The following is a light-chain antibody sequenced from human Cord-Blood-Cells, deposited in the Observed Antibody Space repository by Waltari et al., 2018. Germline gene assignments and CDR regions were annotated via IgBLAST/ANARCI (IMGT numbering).Light chain of an antibody. CDR2: WAS. J-gene: IGKJ2*01. CDR1: QSVLYSSNNKNY. CDR3: QQYYSTPYT. V-gene: IGKV4-1*01. Sequence: DIVFTQSPDSLAVSLGGRATINCKSSQSVLYSSNNKNYLAWYQQKPGQPPKLLIYWASTRESGVPDRFSGSGSGTDFTLTISSLQAEDVAVYYCQQYYSTPYTFGQGTKLEIK.